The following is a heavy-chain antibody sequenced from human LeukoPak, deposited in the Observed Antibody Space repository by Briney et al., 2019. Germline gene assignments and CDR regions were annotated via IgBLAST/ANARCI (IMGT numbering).Heavy chain of an antibody. CDR2: IGWNTGTI. D-gene: IGHD5-18*01. V-gene: IGHV3-9*01. J-gene: IGHJ4*02. CDR1: GFNFDGYA. Sequence: PGGSLRLSCAASGFNFDGYATHWVRQAPGKGLEWVSSIGWNTGTIGYADSVKGRFTISRDNAKNSLYLQMNNLRVEDTALYYCVKDGAWGYYYFDYWGQGTLVTVSS. CDR3: VKDGAWGYYYFDY.